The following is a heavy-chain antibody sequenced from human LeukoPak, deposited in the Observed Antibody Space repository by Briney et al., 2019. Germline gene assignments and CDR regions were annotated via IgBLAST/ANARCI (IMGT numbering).Heavy chain of an antibody. Sequence: GASVKVSCKASGYTFTSYDINWVRQATGQGLEWMGWMNPNSGNTGYAQKFQGRVTITRNTSISTAYMELSSLRSEDTAVYYCARAARPTYPLDYYHYYMDVWGKGTTVTVSS. CDR3: ARAARPTYPLDYYHYYMDV. V-gene: IGHV1-8*03. J-gene: IGHJ6*03. D-gene: IGHD6-6*01. CDR1: GYTFTSYD. CDR2: MNPNSGNT.